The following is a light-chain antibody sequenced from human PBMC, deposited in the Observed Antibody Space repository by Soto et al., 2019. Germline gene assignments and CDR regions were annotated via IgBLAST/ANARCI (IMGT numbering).Light chain of an antibody. CDR2: DAS. J-gene: IGKJ1*01. V-gene: IGKV1-5*01. CDR3: QHYYSYPWT. CDR1: QTISSW. Sequence: DIQMTQSPSTLSASVGDRVTITCRASQTISSWLAWYQQKPGNAPTLLIYDASSLQSGVPLRFSGSGSGTEFTLTISSLQPDDFATYYCQHYYSYPWTFGQGTKVEIK.